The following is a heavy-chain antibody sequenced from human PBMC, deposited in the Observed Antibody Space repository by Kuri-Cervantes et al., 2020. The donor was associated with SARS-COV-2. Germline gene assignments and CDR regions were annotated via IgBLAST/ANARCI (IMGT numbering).Heavy chain of an antibody. CDR1: GFTFSSYA. CDR2: ISYDGSNK. CDR3: AKDPVGVGATSFDYFDY. J-gene: IGHJ4*02. D-gene: IGHD1-26*01. V-gene: IGHV3-30-3*01. Sequence: LSLTCAASGFTFSSYAMHWVRQAPGKGLEWVAVISYDGSNKYYADSVKGRFTISRDNSKNTLYLQMNSLRAEDTAVYYCAKDPVGVGATSFDYFDYWGQGTLVTVSS.